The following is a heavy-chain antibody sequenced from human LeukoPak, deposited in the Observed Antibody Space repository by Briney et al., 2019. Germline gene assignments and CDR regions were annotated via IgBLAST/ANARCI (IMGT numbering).Heavy chain of an antibody. J-gene: IGHJ4*02. Sequence: GGSLRLSCAASGFNFRNYWMHWVRQAPGKVLLWLSRINSDGSSTSYADSVKGRFTISRDNAENTLYLKINSLRAEDTAVYYCATDEAATGRLDYWGQGTLVTDSS. CDR1: GFNFRNYW. D-gene: IGHD1-1*01. CDR2: INSDGSST. CDR3: ATDEAATGRLDY. V-gene: IGHV3-74*01.